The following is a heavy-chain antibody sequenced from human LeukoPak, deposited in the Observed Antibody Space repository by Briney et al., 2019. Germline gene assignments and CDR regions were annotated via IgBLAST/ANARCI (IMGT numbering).Heavy chain of an antibody. Sequence: PGRSLRLSCAASGFPFSGYWMTWVRQAPGRGLEWVATIKEDGSEAYFGNSVKGRFAISRDNAKNSLYLQMNSLRGEDTAVYYCARGGANRFDYWGLGALVTISS. CDR2: IKEDGSEA. CDR1: GFPFSGYW. V-gene: IGHV3-7*04. D-gene: IGHD3-16*01. CDR3: ARGGANRFDY. J-gene: IGHJ4*02.